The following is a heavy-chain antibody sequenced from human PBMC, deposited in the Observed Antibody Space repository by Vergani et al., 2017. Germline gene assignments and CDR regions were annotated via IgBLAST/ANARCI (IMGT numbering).Heavy chain of an antibody. V-gene: IGHV3-23*01. CDR3: GRGSDNYN. D-gene: IGHD5-24*01. J-gene: IGHJ4*02. CDR2: IKNSGDST. CDR1: GFTFSSHA. Sequence: EVQLLQSEGAVVQPGGSLRLSCVASGFTFSSHARSWVRQGHGQGLVWVSSIKNSGDSTHYTDSVKGRFTISRDNSKNTLYLQMNSLRVEDPAVYDCGRGSDNYNWCQGTLVTVSS.